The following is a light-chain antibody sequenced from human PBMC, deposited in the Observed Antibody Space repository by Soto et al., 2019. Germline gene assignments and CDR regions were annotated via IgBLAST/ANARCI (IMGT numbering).Light chain of an antibody. CDR2: INYDGTH. J-gene: IGLJ3*02. Sequence: QAVVTQSPSASASLGASVKLTCTLSSGHSTYAIAWHQQQSEKGPRFLMKINYDGTHSKGDGFFDRFSGSSSGAERHLTISRLQSEDEAGYYCQSLGTGIQVFGGGTQLTVL. V-gene: IGLV4-69*01. CDR1: SGHSTYA. CDR3: QSLGTGIQV.